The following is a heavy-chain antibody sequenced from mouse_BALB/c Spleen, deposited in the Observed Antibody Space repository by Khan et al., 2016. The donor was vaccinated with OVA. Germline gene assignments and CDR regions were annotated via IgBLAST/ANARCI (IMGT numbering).Heavy chain of an antibody. Sequence: QVQLKQSGPGLVQPSQSLSITCTVSGFSLTSYGVPWVRQSPGKGLEWLGVIWSGGSTDYNSAFISRLTISKDNSKSQVFFKMNSLQANDTAIYYCARTYISYCNYVDYYTMDYWGQGTSVTVSS. CDR1: GFSLTSYG. V-gene: IGHV2-2*02. CDR2: IWSGGST. CDR3: ARTYISYCNYVDYYTMDY. D-gene: IGHD2-1*01. J-gene: IGHJ4*01.